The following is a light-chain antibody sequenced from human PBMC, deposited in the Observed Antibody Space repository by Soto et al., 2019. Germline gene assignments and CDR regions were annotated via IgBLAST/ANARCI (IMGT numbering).Light chain of an antibody. Sequence: EIVLTQSPGSLSLSPGERATLSCRASQSVSSTFFAWYQQRPGQAPRLLMYGASSRATGIPERFSGSGSGTDFTLTNSRLEPEDFAVYYCQQFYSSVTFGQGTKVEIK. J-gene: IGKJ1*01. CDR2: GAS. CDR1: QSVSSTF. V-gene: IGKV3-20*01. CDR3: QQFYSSVT.